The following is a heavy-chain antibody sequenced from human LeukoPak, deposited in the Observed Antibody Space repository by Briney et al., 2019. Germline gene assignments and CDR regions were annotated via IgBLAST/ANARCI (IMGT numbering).Heavy chain of an antibody. J-gene: IGHJ4*02. V-gene: IGHV1-69*01. Sequence: SVKVSCKASGGTFSSYAISWVRQAPGQGLEWMGGIIPIFGTANYAQKFQGRVTITADESTSTAYMELRSLRSDDTAVYYCAQFSSSGSQQHNFDYWGQGTLVTVSS. CDR2: IIPIFGTA. CDR1: GGTFSSYA. CDR3: AQFSSSGSQQHNFDY. D-gene: IGHD3-10*01.